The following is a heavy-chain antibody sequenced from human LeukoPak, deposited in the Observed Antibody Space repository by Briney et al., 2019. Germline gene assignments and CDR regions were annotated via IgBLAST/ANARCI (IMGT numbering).Heavy chain of an antibody. J-gene: IGHJ4*02. CDR3: AKNEGSSRAFAD. CDR1: GFTFDDYA. Sequence: GWSLRLSCAASGFTFDDYAMHWVRQAPGKGLEWVSGITWNSGETAYADSVKGRFTTSRDNAKNSLYLQMNSLKADDTALYYCAKNEGSSRAFADWGQGTLVTVSS. CDR2: ITWNSGET. V-gene: IGHV3-9*01. D-gene: IGHD1-1*01.